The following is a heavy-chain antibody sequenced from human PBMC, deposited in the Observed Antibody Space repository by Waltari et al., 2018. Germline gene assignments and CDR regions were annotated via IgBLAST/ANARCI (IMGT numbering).Heavy chain of an antibody. J-gene: IGHJ4*02. D-gene: IGHD6-19*01. CDR2: ISSSSSYI. V-gene: IGHV3-21*01. CDR3: ARRDSSGWKGGDSGIDY. CDR1: GFTFSSYS. Sequence: EVQLVESGGGLVKPGGSLRLSCAASGFTFSSYSMNWVRQAPGKGLEWVSSISSSSSYIYYADSVKGRFTISRDNAKNSLYLQMNSLRAEDTAVYYCARRDSSGWKGGDSGIDYWGQGTLVTVSS.